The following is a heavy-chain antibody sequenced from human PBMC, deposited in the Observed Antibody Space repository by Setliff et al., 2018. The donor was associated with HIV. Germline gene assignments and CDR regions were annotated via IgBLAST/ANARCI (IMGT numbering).Heavy chain of an antibody. D-gene: IGHD3-22*01. Sequence: SETLSLTCAVSGYSLSSDYYWGWIRQPPGKGLEWIGEINHSGDTNYNPSLKSRVTMSVDTSKNQLSLKLRSVTAADTAVYYCARARITMTGGRLEPYAFDRWGQGTKVTVSS. CDR2: INHSGDT. CDR1: GYSLSSDYY. V-gene: IGHV4-38-2*01. CDR3: ARARITMTGGRLEPYAFDR. J-gene: IGHJ3*01.